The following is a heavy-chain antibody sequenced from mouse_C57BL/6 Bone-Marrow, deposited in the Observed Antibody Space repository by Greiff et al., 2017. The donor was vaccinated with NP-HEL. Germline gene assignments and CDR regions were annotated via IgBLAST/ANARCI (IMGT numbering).Heavy chain of an antibody. CDR1: GYTFTSYW. J-gene: IGHJ2*01. Sequence: QVQLQQPGTELVKPGASVKLSCKASGYTFTSYWMHWVKQRPGQGLEWIGNIKPSNGGTNYNEKFKSKATLTVDKSSSTAYMQLSSLTSEDSAVYYCARGGYDYPYYFDYWGQGTTLTVSS. V-gene: IGHV1-53*01. D-gene: IGHD2-4*01. CDR2: IKPSNGGT. CDR3: ARGGYDYPYYFDY.